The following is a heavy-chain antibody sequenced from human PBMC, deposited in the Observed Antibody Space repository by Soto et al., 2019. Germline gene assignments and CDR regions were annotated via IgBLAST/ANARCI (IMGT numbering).Heavy chain of an antibody. Sequence: GGSLRLSCAASGFTFSSYSMNWVRQAPGKGLEWVSYISSSSSTIYYADSVKGRFTISRDNAKNSLYMQMNSLRDEATAVYYCARDFDRARRYYGMDFWRQGTTVTVSS. J-gene: IGHJ6*02. V-gene: IGHV3-48*02. D-gene: IGHD3-22*01. CDR3: ARDFDRARRYYGMDF. CDR1: GFTFSSYS. CDR2: ISSSSSTI.